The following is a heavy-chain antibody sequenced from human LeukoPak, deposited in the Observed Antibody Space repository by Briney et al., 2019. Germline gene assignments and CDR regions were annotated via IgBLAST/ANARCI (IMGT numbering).Heavy chain of an antibody. CDR3: AREVVVAARYDWFDP. CDR2: INPDGSGT. CDR1: GFTFSTSW. J-gene: IGHJ5*02. Sequence: GGSLRLSCTASGFTFSTSWMPWVRQAPGKGLVWVSRINPDGSGTDYADSVKGRFTISRDNSKNTVYLQMNSLRAEDTGVYFCAREVVVAARYDWFDPWGQRTLVTVSS. D-gene: IGHD2-15*01. V-gene: IGHV3-74*01.